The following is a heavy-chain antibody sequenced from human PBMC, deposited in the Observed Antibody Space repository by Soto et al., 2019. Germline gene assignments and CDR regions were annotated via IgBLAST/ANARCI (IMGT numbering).Heavy chain of an antibody. CDR3: AAGSFPFDTSGYPFDY. V-gene: IGHV4-39*01. CDR2: IYYGGSS. J-gene: IGHJ4*02. Sequence: QLQLQESGPGLVRPSETLSLTCTVSGGSISSSSYYWGWIRQPPGKGLEWIGSIYYGGSSYYNPSLKSRVTISVDTSKNQFSLKLSSVTAADTAVYYCAAGSFPFDTSGYPFDYWGQGTLVTVSS. D-gene: IGHD3-22*01. CDR1: GGSISSSSYY.